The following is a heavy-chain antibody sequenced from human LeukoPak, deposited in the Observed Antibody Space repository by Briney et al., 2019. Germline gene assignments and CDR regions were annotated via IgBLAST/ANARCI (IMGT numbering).Heavy chain of an antibody. J-gene: IGHJ4*02. V-gene: IGHV3-30*18. CDR2: ISYDGSNK. CDR3: AKSGHYYDSSGIDY. D-gene: IGHD3-22*01. CDR1: GFTFSSYG. Sequence: GRSLRLSCAASGFTFSSYGMHWVRQAPGKGLEWVAVISYDGSNKYYADSVKGRFTISRDNSKNTLYLQMNSLRAEDTAVYYCAKSGHYYDSSGIDYWGQGTLVTVSS.